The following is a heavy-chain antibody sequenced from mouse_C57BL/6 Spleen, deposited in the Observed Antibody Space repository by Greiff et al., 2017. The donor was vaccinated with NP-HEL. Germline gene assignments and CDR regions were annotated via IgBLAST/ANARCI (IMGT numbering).Heavy chain of an antibody. J-gene: IGHJ4*01. CDR1: GYTFTSYW. CDR2: IHPNSGST. Sequence: VKLQQPGAELVKPGASVKLSCKASGYTFTSYWMHWVKQRPGQGLEWIGMIHPNSGSTNYNEKFKSKATLTVDKSSSTAYMQLSSLTSEDSAVYCCARDSNYPYAMDYWGQGTSVTVSS. D-gene: IGHD2-5*01. V-gene: IGHV1-64*01. CDR3: ARDSNYPYAMDY.